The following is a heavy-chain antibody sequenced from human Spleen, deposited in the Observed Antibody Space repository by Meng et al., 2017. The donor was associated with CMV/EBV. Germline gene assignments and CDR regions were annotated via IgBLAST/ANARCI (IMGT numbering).Heavy chain of an antibody. CDR2: INHSGST. V-gene: IGHV4-34*01. CDR3: ARGLFYDYVWGSYKPRFDP. Sequence: SETLSLTCTVSGGSISSYYWSWIRQPPGKGLEWIGEINHSGSTNYNPSLKSRVTISVDTSKNQFSLKLSSVTAADTAVYYCARGLFYDYVWGSYKPRFDPWGQGTLVTVSS. J-gene: IGHJ5*02. CDR1: GGSISSYY. D-gene: IGHD3-16*01.